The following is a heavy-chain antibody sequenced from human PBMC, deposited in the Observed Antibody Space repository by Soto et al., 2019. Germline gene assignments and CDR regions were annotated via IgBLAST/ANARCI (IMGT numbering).Heavy chain of an antibody. V-gene: IGHV3-33*01. D-gene: IGHD5-12*01. CDR3: AIFFSGFDFFFDYYYYMDV. CDR2: IWNDGSNK. J-gene: IGHJ6*03. Sequence: GGSLRLSCAASGFTFSSYGMHWVRQPPGKGLEWVAVIWNDGSNKYYADYVKGRFTISRDNSKNTLYLQMNSLRAEDTAVYYCAIFFSGFDFFFDYYYYMDVWGKGTTVTVSS. CDR1: GFTFSSYG.